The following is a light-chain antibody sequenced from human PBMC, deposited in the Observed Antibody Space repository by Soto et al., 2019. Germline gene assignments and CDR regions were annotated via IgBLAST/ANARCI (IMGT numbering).Light chain of an antibody. CDR3: QQYNGYAYT. V-gene: IGKV1-5*03. CDR2: KAS. J-gene: IGKJ2*01. Sequence: DIQMTQSPSTLSASVGDRVTISCRASQSISSWLAWYQQKPGKAPKLLIYKASILESGVPSRFSGSGSGTEFTLTISSLQPDDFATYYCQQYNGYAYTFGQGTKLEIK. CDR1: QSISSW.